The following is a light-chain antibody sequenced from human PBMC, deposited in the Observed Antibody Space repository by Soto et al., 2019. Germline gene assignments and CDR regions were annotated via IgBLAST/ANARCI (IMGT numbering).Light chain of an antibody. Sequence: EIVLTQSPATLSLSLGERATLSCRASQSIGSYLAWYQHKLGQPPRLLIYDASNRATGIPVRFSGSGSGTDFTLTISSLQPEDFATYYCQQSFSSPPHTFGQGTKLEIK. CDR2: DAS. CDR1: QSIGSY. V-gene: IGKV3-11*01. J-gene: IGKJ2*01. CDR3: QQSFSSPPHT.